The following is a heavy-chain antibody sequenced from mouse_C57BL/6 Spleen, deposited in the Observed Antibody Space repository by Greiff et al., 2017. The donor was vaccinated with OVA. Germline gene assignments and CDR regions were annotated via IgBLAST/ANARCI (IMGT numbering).Heavy chain of an antibody. CDR2: ISYDGSN. V-gene: IGHV3-6*01. CDR1: GYSITSGYY. D-gene: IGHD2-4*01. CDR3: ARVSYYDSSMDY. Sequence: DVKLVESGPGLVKPSQSLSLTCSVTGYSITSGYYWNWIRQFPGNKLEWMGYISYDGSNNSNPSLKNRISITRDTSKNQFFLKLNSVTTEDTATYYCARVSYYDSSMDYWGQGTSVTVSS. J-gene: IGHJ4*01.